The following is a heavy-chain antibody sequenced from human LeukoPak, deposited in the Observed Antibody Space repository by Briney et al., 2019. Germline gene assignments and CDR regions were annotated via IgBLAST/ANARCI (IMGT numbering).Heavy chain of an antibody. CDR2: IIPIFGTA. J-gene: IGHJ4*02. CDR1: GGTFSSYP. Sequence: ASVKVSCKASGGTFSSYPISWVRQAPGQGLEWMGGIIPIFGTANYAQKFQGRVTITTDESTSTAYMELSSLRSEDTAVYYCARGNGSYFDYWGQGTLVTVSS. V-gene: IGHV1-69*05. CDR3: ARGNGSYFDY. D-gene: IGHD1-26*01.